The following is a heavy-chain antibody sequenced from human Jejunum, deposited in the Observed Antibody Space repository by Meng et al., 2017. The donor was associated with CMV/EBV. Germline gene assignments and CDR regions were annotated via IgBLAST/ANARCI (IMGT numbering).Heavy chain of an antibody. D-gene: IGHD3-3*01. CDR1: GYSFSSYG. V-gene: IGHV1-18*01. CDR3: ARVFPTFGVPMHFDY. Sequence: GYSFSSYGIRWVRQAPGQGLEWMGWISTFNGKTDYAQKFQGRVTMTTDTSTNTAYMEVRSLRSDDTAVYYCARVFPTFGVPMHFDYWGQGTLVTVSS. J-gene: IGHJ4*02. CDR2: ISTFNGKT.